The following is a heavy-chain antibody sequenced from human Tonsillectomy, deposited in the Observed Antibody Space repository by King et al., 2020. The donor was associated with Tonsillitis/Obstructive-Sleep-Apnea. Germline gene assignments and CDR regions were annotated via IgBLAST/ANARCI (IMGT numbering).Heavy chain of an antibody. V-gene: IGHV3-23*04. D-gene: IGHD3-10*01. J-gene: IGHJ4*02. CDR1: GFTFSSYA. Sequence: VQLVESGGGLVQPGGSLRLSCAASGFTFSSYAMSWVRQAPGKGLEWVSAISGSGGSTYYADSVKGRFTISRDNSKNTLYLQMNSLRAEDTAVYYCAKGSITMVRGVIIKPSNYFDYRGQGTLVTVSS. CDR2: ISGSGGST. CDR3: AKGSITMVRGVIIKPSNYFDY.